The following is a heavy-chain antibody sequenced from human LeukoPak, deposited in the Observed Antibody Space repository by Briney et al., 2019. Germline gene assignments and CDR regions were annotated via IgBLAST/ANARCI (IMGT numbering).Heavy chain of an antibody. Sequence: TLSLTCSVSGDSISSYYWSWIRQPPGKGLEWSGDGYTSGSTNYNPSFMSRVTISVDASKNQFSLKPDSVTAADTAVYYCARHLGARLGARGTFFDYWGQGTLVAV. CDR2: GYTSGST. D-gene: IGHD3-16*01. CDR3: ARHLGARLGARGTFFDY. CDR1: GDSISSYY. V-gene: IGHV4-59*08. J-gene: IGHJ4*02.